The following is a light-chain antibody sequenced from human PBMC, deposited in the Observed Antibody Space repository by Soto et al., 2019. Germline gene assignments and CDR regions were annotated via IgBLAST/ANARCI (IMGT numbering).Light chain of an antibody. CDR1: QSVGIY. CDR3: QQYNNWPLT. J-gene: IGKJ4*01. V-gene: IGKV3D-15*01. Sequence: THSPATLSLSPWEIATLSCRASQSVGIYLAWYQQKPGQAPRLLIYDAFQRATGIPARFSGSGSGTEFTLTISSLQSEDFAVYYCQQYNNWPLTFGGGTKVDIK. CDR2: DAF.